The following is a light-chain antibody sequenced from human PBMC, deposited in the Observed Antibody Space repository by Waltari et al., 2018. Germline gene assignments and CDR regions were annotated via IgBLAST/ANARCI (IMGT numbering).Light chain of an antibody. V-gene: IGKV4-1*01. J-gene: IGKJ2*02. CDR3: QQYYTTPCT. Sequence: DIELTQSPDSLALSLGERATISCRSSQGVLSSTNSNNYLAWYQQRPGQPPKLLFYWASTRVAGVPDRCDGSGAGTDFTRTISSLQAEDWAVYYCQQYYTTPCTFGQGTRLEIK. CDR2: WAS. CDR1: QGVLSSTNSNNY.